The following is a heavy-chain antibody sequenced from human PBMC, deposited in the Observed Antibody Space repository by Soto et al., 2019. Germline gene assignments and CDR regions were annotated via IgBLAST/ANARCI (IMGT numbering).Heavy chain of an antibody. D-gene: IGHD6-6*01. CDR2: ISSNGVGT. Sequence: GGSVRISSAASGVTLSGYAMDWVRQAPGKGLEYVSGISSNGVGTYYANSVQGRFTISRDNSKNTVYLQMGSLRPEDMAVYYSPRRARPHFSYMHVWGHWPTVTVSS. CDR1: GVTLSGYA. CDR3: PRRARPHFSYMHV. V-gene: IGHV3-64*01. J-gene: IGHJ6*03.